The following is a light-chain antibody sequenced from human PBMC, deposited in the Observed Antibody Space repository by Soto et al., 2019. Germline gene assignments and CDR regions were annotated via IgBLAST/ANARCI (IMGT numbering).Light chain of an antibody. J-gene: IGKJ4*01. V-gene: IGKV3-20*01. CDR2: GAS. Sequence: ETVLTQSPGNLSLNPGERATPSCRATQSLNNDYLAWYQQRPGLAPSLLIFGASGRATGIPDRFSGSGSGTDFTLTIRRLEPEDFAIYYCQQYGSSPLTFGGGTKVDI. CDR3: QQYGSSPLT. CDR1: QSLNNDY.